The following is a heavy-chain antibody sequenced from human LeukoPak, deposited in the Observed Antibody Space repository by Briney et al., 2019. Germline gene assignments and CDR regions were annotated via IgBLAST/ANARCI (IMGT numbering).Heavy chain of an antibody. D-gene: IGHD3-22*01. J-gene: IGHJ3*02. CDR2: IYYNGSP. V-gene: IGHV4-59*11. CDR3: ASNYYYDSSGYYYDNAYAFDI. CDR1: GGSMSNHY. Sequence: PSETLSLTCTVSGGSMSNHYWGWIRQPPGKGLEWVGYIYYNGSPTDYNPSLKSRVSISVDTSKNQFSLKLSSVTAADTAVYYCASNYYYDSSGYYYDNAYAFDIWGQGTMVTVSS.